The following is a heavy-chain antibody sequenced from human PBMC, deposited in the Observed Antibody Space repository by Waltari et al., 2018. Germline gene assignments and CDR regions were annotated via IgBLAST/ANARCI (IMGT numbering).Heavy chain of an antibody. Sequence: QVQLVQSGAEVKKPGASVQVSCKASGYTFTGYYMHWVRQAPGQGLEWMGRINPNSGGTNYAQKFQGRVTMTRDTSISTAYMELSRLRSDDTAVYYCAREKYYYDSDDAFDIWGQGTMVTVSS. J-gene: IGHJ3*02. CDR2: INPNSGGT. V-gene: IGHV1-2*06. D-gene: IGHD3-22*01. CDR1: GYTFTGYY. CDR3: AREKYYYDSDDAFDI.